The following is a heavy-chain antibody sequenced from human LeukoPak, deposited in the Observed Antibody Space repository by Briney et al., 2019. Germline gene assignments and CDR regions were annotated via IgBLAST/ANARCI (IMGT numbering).Heavy chain of an antibody. Sequence: GGSLRLSCEASGFIVSDNYMNWVRQAPGEGLEWVSMIYSGGTSYYADSVMGRFSISRDNSKNTMYLQMNSLRSEDTAVYYCVRGGRPTAKHWGQGTLVTVSS. CDR3: VRGGRPTAKH. CDR2: IYSGGTS. V-gene: IGHV3-66*01. CDR1: GFIVSDNY. J-gene: IGHJ1*01.